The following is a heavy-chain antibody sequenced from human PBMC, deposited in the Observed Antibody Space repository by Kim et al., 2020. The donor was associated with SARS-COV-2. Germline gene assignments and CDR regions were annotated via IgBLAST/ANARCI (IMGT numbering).Heavy chain of an antibody. CDR1: GGSVSSGSYY. V-gene: IGHV4-61*01. CDR2: IYYSGST. Sequence: SETLSLTCTVSGGSVSSGSYYWSWIRQPPGKGLEWIGYIYYSGSTNYIPSLKSRVTISVDTSKNQFSLKLSSVIAADTAVYYCARVTSGSYDAFDIWGQG. J-gene: IGHJ3*02. D-gene: IGHD1-26*01. CDR3: ARVTSGSYDAFDI.